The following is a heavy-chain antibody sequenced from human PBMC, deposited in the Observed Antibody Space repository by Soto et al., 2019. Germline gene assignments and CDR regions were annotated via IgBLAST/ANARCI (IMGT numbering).Heavy chain of an antibody. CDR2: IFSNDEK. Sequence: GSGPTLVNPTETLTLTCTVPGFSLSNARMGVSWIRQPPGKALEWLAHIFSNDEKSYSTSLQSRLTISKDTSKSQVVLTMTNMDPVDTATYFCARIPLPMVTSWYDYWGQGTLVTVSS. V-gene: IGHV2-26*01. D-gene: IGHD5-18*01. CDR1: GFSLSNARMG. CDR3: ARIPLPMVTSWYDY. J-gene: IGHJ4*01.